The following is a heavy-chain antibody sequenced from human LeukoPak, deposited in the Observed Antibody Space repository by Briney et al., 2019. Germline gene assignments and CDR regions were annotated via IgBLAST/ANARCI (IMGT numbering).Heavy chain of an antibody. V-gene: IGHV3-23*01. D-gene: IGHD3-10*01. CDR1: GFTFSDYA. CDR2: ISGGGEGT. J-gene: IGHJ4*02. CDR3: ARDYSGVLPFYFDH. Sequence: QPGGSLRLSCAASGFTFSDYAMNWVRQAPGKGLEWVSSISGGGEGTYSANSVKGRFTISRDNSKNTLYLQMNSLGVDDTAVYFCARDYSGVLPFYFDHWGQGALVTVSS.